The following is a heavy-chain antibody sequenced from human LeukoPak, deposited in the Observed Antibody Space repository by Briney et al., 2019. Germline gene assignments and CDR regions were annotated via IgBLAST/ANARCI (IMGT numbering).Heavy chain of an antibody. Sequence: PGGSLRLSCAASGFTFSTYAMSWVRQAPGKGLEWVSSISGSGSSTYYADSVKDGFTISRDSSKNTIYLQMNSLRAEDTAVYYCAKDKGHGGYSSGVFDYWGQGTLVTVSS. CDR2: ISGSGSST. CDR3: AKDKGHGGYSSGVFDY. CDR1: GFTFSTYA. J-gene: IGHJ4*02. V-gene: IGHV3-23*01. D-gene: IGHD6-19*01.